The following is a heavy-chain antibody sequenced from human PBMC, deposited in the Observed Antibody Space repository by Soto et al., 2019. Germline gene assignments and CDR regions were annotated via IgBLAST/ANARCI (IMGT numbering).Heavy chain of an antibody. J-gene: IGHJ4*02. V-gene: IGHV1-46*03. D-gene: IGHD1-7*01. CDR2: INASGGST. Sequence: ASVKVSCKTSGYTFTTYDMHWVRQAPGQGLEWMGMINASGGSTSYAQKFQGRVTVTRDTSTSTVYMELSSLRSEDTAVYYCARGGDWNYANPYWGQGTLVTVSS. CDR1: GYTFTTYD. CDR3: ARGGDWNYANPY.